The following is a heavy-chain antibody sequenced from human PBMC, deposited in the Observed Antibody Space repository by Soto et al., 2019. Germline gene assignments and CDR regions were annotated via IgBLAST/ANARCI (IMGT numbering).Heavy chain of an antibody. D-gene: IGHD3-10*01. CDR2: MNPNSGNT. V-gene: IGHV1-8*01. CDR3: AIGGTMVRGVIEHFGY. CDR1: GYTFTSYD. Sequence: QVQLVQSGAEVKKLGASVKISCKASGYTFTSYDINWVRQATGQGLEWMGWMNPNSGNTGYAQKFHGRVTMTRKTAISPSYIALRSLRSVDTAVYYCAIGGTMVRGVIEHFGYWGPGTLVTVSS. J-gene: IGHJ4*02.